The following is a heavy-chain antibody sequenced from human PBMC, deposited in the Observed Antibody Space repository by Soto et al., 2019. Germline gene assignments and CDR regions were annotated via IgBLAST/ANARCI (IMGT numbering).Heavy chain of an antibody. CDR1: GFTFSYYT. D-gene: IGHD1-1*01. Sequence: PGGSLRLSCVASGFTFSYYTMSWVRQAPGKGLEWVSGITTSGGSTFYADSVKGRFTISRDNSKNTLYLQVNSLRAEDTAVYYCARMATGTTGLDYWGHGTLVTVSS. CDR2: ITTSGGST. V-gene: IGHV3-23*01. J-gene: IGHJ4*01. CDR3: ARMATGTTGLDY.